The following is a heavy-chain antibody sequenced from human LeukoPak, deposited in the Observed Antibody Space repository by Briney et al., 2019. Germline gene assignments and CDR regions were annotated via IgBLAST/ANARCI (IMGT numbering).Heavy chain of an antibody. CDR1: GGSISSGGYS. D-gene: IGHD5-24*01. V-gene: IGHV4-30-2*01. J-gene: IGHJ4*02. CDR3: ARAPYGFVGLDY. Sequence: PSETLSLTCAVSGGSISSGGYSWSWIRQPPGKGLEWIGYIYHSGSTYYNPSLKSRVTISVDRSKNQFSLKLSSATAADTAVYYCARAPYGFVGLDYWGQGTLVTVSS. CDR2: IYHSGST.